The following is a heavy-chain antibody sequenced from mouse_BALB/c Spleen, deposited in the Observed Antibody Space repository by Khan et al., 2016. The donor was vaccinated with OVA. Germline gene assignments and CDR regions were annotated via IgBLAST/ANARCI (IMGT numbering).Heavy chain of an antibody. CDR2: FNPNNGGT. V-gene: IGHV1-18*01. Sequence: VQLQQSGPELVKPGASVRISRKTSGYTFTEYTMHWVKQSHGKSLEWLGGFNPNNGGTSYNQKFKGKATLTVDKSSSTAYMELRSLTSEDSAVYYCTRRDYYAYYWFFDVWGAGTTVTVSS. J-gene: IGHJ1*01. D-gene: IGHD1-2*01. CDR1: GYTFTEYT. CDR3: TRRDYYAYYWFFDV.